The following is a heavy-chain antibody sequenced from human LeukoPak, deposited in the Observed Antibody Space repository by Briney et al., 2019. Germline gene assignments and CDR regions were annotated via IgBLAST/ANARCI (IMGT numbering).Heavy chain of an antibody. Sequence: GGSLRLSCAASGFTFTDYWMHWVRQAPGKGLVWVSRISADGRMTDYEDSVKGRFTVSRDNAKNTLYLQMNRVRAEDTAVYYCARGGFTYGPATLGALDIWGQGIMVPVSS. J-gene: IGHJ3*02. CDR2: ISADGRMT. CDR3: ARGGFTYGPATLGALDI. V-gene: IGHV3-74*01. CDR1: GFTFTDYW. D-gene: IGHD5-18*01.